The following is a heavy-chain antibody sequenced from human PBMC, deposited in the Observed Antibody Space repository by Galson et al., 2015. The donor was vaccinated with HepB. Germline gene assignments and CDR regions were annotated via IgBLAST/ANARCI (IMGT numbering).Heavy chain of an antibody. Sequence: QSGAEVKKPGESLKISCKGSGYSLTSYWIGWVRQMPGKGLEWMGIIYPGDSDTRYSPSFQGQVTISADKSISTAYLQWSSLKASDTAMYYCARHPTYDSSGYDDAFDIWGQGTMVTVSS. CDR1: GYSLTSYW. D-gene: IGHD3-22*01. CDR2: IYPGDSDT. V-gene: IGHV5-51*01. CDR3: ARHPTYDSSGYDDAFDI. J-gene: IGHJ3*02.